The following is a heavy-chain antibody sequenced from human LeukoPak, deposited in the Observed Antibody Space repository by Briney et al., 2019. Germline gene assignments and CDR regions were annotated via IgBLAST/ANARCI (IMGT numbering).Heavy chain of an antibody. D-gene: IGHD5-24*01. J-gene: IGHJ4*02. CDR1: GFTFSSYG. Sequence: QPGRSLRLSCAASGFTFSSYGMHWVRQAPGKGLEWVAVISYDGSNKYYADSVKGRFTISRDNSKNTLYLQMNSLRAEDTAVYYCAKDEWEMATTAAEHYFDYWGQGTLVTVSS. CDR3: AKDEWEMATTAAEHYFDY. V-gene: IGHV3-30*18. CDR2: ISYDGSNK.